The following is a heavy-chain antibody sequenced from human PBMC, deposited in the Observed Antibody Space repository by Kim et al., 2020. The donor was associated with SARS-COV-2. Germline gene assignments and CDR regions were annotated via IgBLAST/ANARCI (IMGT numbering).Heavy chain of an antibody. V-gene: IGHV4-39*01. D-gene: IGHD6-19*01. CDR3: ARRGPDTGWSYDS. Sequence: YNPSRKGRVIISIDKSKNQVSLTLTSVTAADTAVYFCARRGPDTGWSYDSWGPGTLVTVSS. J-gene: IGHJ4*02.